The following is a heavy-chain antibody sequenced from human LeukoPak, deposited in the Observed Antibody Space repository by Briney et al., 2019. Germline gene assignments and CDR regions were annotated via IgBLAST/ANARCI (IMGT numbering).Heavy chain of an antibody. CDR3: ARPAERQLRYYFDY. J-gene: IGHJ4*02. V-gene: IGHV1-18*01. D-gene: IGHD6-13*01. Sequence: GASVKVSCKATGYTFSNYGISWVRQAPGQGLAWMGWISAYNGDTNYAQELQGRVTMTTDTSTSTAYMELRSLRSDDTAVYYCARPAERQLRYYFDYWGQGTLVTVSS. CDR1: GYTFSNYG. CDR2: ISAYNGDT.